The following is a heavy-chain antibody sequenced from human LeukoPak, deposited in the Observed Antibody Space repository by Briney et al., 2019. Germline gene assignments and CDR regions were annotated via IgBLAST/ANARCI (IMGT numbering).Heavy chain of an antibody. CDR3: ARVVIVSDSSGYYLGNFDY. V-gene: IGHV1-69*05. CDR1: GGTFSSYA. J-gene: IGHJ4*02. CDR2: IITIFGTA. Sequence: SVRVSCKASGGTFSSYAISWVRQAPGQGLEWMGGIITIFGTANYAQKFQGRVTITTDESTSTAYMELSSLRSEDTAVYYCARVVIVSDSSGYYLGNFDYWGQGTLVTVSS. D-gene: IGHD3-22*01.